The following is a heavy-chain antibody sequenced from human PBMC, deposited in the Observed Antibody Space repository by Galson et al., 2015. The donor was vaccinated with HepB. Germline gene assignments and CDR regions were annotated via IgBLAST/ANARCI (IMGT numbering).Heavy chain of an antibody. J-gene: IGHJ6*02. CDR1: GYTFTSYG. D-gene: IGHD6-13*01. CDR3: ARDEIGYSSSWRLFDGMDV. V-gene: IGHV1-18*04. CDR2: ISAYNGNT. Sequence: SVKVSCKASGYTFTSYGISWVRQAPGQGLEWMGWISAYNGNTNYAQKLQGRVTMTTDTSTSTAYMELRSLRSDDTAVYYCARDEIGYSSSWRLFDGMDVWGQGTTVTVSS.